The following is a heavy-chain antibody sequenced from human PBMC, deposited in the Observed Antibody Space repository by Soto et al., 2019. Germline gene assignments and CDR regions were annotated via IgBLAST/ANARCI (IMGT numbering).Heavy chain of an antibody. J-gene: IGHJ4*02. Sequence: QTGGSLRLSCAASGFTFSSYGMHWVRQAPGKGLEWVAVISYDGSNKYYADSVKGRFTISRDNSKNTLYLQMNSLRAEDTAVYYCAKAVAPGYCSSISCYREVGFDYWGQGTLVTVSS. CDR3: AKAVAPGYCSSISCYREVGFDY. CDR1: GFTFSSYG. V-gene: IGHV3-30*18. CDR2: ISYDGSNK. D-gene: IGHD2-2*01.